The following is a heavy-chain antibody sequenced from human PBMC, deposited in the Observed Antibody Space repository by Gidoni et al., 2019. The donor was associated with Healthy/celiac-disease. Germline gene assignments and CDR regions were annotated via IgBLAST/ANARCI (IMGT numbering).Heavy chain of an antibody. Sequence: VWVSRINSDGSSTSYADSVKGRFTISRDNAKNTLYLQMNSLRAEDTAVYYCARVSPLVATISLYYYYGMDVWGQGTTVTVSS. D-gene: IGHD5-12*01. CDR2: INSDGSST. J-gene: IGHJ6*02. CDR3: ARVSPLVATISLYYYYGMDV. V-gene: IGHV3-74*01.